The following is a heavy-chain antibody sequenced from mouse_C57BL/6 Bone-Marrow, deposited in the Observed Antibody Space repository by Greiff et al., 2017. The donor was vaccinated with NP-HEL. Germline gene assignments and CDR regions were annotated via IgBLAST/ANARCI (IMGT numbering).Heavy chain of an antibody. Sequence: VQLQQSGPVLVKPGASVKMSCKASGYTFTDYYMNWVKQSHGKSLEWIGVINPYNGGTSYNQKFKGKATLTVDKSSSTAYMELNSLTSEDSAVYYCARGDYYGSSYYYDYGGRGTALTVTA. D-gene: IGHD1-1*01. J-gene: IGHJ2*01. CDR1: GYTFTDYY. V-gene: IGHV1-19*01. CDR3: ARGDYYGSSYYYDY. CDR2: INPYNGGT.